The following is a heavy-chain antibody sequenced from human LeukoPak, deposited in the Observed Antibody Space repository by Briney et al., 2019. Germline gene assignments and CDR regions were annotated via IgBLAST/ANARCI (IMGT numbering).Heavy chain of an antibody. V-gene: IGHV3-73*01. CDR2: IRSKANSYAT. CDR1: GFTFSGSA. D-gene: IGHD6-19*01. J-gene: IGHJ5*02. CDR3: TGTSGWYHWFDP. Sequence: GGSLRLSCAASGFTFSGSAMHWVRQASGKGLEWVGRIRSKANSYATAYAASVKGRFTISRDDSKNTAYLQMNSLKTEDTAVYYCTGTSGWYHWFDPWGQGTLVTVSS.